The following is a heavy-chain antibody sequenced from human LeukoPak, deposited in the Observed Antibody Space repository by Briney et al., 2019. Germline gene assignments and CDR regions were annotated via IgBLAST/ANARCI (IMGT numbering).Heavy chain of an antibody. CDR1: GVSIMDYH. V-gene: IGHV4-59*01. Sequence: PSGTLAVTLTVSGVSIMDYHGSLGRQGPGKGLGGGGYICYSGRTDYNSCLRNRVTISVDTSKNQFSLKLSSVTAADTAIYYCARVSQAGHSSTSFDPNYYFGMDVWGLGTTVTVSS. CDR2: ICYSGRT. D-gene: IGHD6-13*01. J-gene: IGHJ6*02. CDR3: ARVSQAGHSSTSFDPNYYFGMDV.